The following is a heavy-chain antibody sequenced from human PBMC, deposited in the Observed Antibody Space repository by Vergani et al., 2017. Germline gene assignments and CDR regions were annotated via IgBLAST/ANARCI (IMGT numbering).Heavy chain of an antibody. V-gene: IGHV1-2*02. D-gene: IGHD3-9*01. CDR2: ITPQNGGT. CDR3: VRGGTFDWLPT. J-gene: IGHJ5*02. Sequence: QVQLVQSGAEVKKPGAAVKVSCKASGYYFTDNYLPWVRLAPGQGLEWMGRITPQNGGTQYAEKFKGRVTMTRDTSITTAYMELTSLTSDDTAVYYCVRGGTFDWLPTWGQGTLVTVSS. CDR1: GYYFTDNY.